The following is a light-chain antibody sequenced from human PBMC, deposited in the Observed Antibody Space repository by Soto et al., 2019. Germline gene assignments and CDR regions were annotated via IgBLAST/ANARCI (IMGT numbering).Light chain of an antibody. Sequence: EIELTQSPGTLSLSPGERATLHCRASQSVSSTYVAWYQQKSGQAPRLLIYGASSRATGIPDRFSGSGSGTDFTLTISRLEPEDFAVYYCHQYGSSWTFGQGTKVDIK. J-gene: IGKJ1*01. CDR1: QSVSSTY. CDR3: HQYGSSWT. V-gene: IGKV3-20*01. CDR2: GAS.